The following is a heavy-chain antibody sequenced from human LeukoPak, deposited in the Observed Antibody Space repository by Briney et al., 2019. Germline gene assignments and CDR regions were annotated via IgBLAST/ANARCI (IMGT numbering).Heavy chain of an antibody. J-gene: IGHJ4*02. V-gene: IGHV5-51*01. Sequence: GESLKISCNGSGYRSTNYWMGWVRQMPGTGLEWMGIIHLIDSDTKYGPSFEGQVTISADKSINTAYMQWNSLKASDAATYYCASACHGNYHWDSWGQGTLVTVSS. CDR3: ASACHGNYHWDS. CDR1: GYRSTNYW. D-gene: IGHD1-7*01. CDR2: IHLIDSDT.